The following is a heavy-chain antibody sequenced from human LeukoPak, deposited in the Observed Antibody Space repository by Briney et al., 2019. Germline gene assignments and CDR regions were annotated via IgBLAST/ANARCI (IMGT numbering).Heavy chain of an antibody. D-gene: IGHD6-13*01. CDR3: AAIEDSSSWYYFDY. CDR1: GYTFTGYY. J-gene: IGHJ4*02. CDR2: INPNSGGT. V-gene: IGHV1-2*02. Sequence: ASVKVSCKASGYTFTGYYMHWVRQAPRQGLEWMGWINPNSGGTNYAQKFQGRVTMTRDTSISTAYMELSRLRSDDTAVYYCAAIEDSSSWYYFDYWGQGTLVTVSS.